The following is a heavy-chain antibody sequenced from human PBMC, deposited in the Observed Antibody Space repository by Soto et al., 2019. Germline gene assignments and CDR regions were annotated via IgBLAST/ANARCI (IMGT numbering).Heavy chain of an antibody. Sequence: SETLSLTCTVSGGSISSYYWSWIRQPPGKGLEWIGYIYYSGSTNYNPSLKSRVTISVDTSKNQFSLKLSSVTAADTAVYYCGRHYDFWSGYSNWFDPWGQGTLVTVSS. J-gene: IGHJ5*02. V-gene: IGHV4-59*01. CDR2: IYYSGST. CDR1: GGSISSYY. D-gene: IGHD3-3*01. CDR3: GRHYDFWSGYSNWFDP.